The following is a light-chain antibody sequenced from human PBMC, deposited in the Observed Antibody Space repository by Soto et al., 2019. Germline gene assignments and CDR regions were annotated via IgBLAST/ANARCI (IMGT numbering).Light chain of an antibody. CDR1: QGISSY. CDR2: AAS. Sequence: VIWMTQSPCLLYGYXGGRVTFRXXMSQGISSYLAWYQQKPGKAPELLIYAASTLQSGVPSRFSGSGSGTDFTLTTSCLQSEDFATYYCQQYYSFPWTFGQGTKVDI. J-gene: IGKJ1*01. CDR3: QQYYSFPWT. V-gene: IGKV1D-8*01.